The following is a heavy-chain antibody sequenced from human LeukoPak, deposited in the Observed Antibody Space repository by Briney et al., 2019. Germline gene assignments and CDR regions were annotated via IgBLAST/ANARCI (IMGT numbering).Heavy chain of an antibody. CDR2: IYYSGST. CDR3: ARRKLQCCSGGSCYGGLYNWFDP. D-gene: IGHD2-15*01. J-gene: IGHJ5*02. Sequence: SETLSLTCTVSGGSSSSYYWSWIRQPPGKGLEWIGYIYYSGSTNYNPSLKSRVTISVDTSKNQFSLKLSSVTAADTAVYYCARRKLQCCSGGSCYGGLYNWFDPWGQGTLVTVSS. CDR1: GGSSSSYY. V-gene: IGHV4-59*08.